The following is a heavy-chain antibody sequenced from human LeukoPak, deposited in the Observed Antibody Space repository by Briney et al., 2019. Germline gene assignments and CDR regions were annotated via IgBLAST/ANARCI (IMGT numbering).Heavy chain of an antibody. CDR3: AKDTFGGVIVLHDAFDI. CDR1: GFTFSSYA. D-gene: IGHD3-16*02. J-gene: IGHJ3*02. CDR2: ISWNSGSI. Sequence: GGSLRLSCPASGFTFSSYAMSWVRQAPGKGLEWVSGISWNSGSIGYADSVKGRFTISRDNAKNSLYLQMNSLRAEDTALYYCAKDTFGGVIVLHDAFDIWGQGTMVTVSS. V-gene: IGHV3-9*01.